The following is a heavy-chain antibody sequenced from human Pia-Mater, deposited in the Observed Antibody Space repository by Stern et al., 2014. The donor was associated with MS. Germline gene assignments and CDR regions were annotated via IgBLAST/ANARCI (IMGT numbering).Heavy chain of an antibody. J-gene: IGHJ4*02. D-gene: IGHD2-21*01. Sequence: VQLXXXGGGLVQPGGSLRLSCVASGFPFSSYAMIWVRQAPGKGLEYVSGSGSAGRTPHPDAVKGRFTSSRDNSERTLYLQMNNLRVDDTAVYYCAKDLHXXXADYWGQGTLVTVSS. CDR2: SGSAGRT. V-gene: IGHV3-23*04. CDR3: AKDLHXXXADY. CDR1: GFPFSSYA.